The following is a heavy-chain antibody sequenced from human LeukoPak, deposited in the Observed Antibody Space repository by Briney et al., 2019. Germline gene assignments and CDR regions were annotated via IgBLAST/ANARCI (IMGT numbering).Heavy chain of an antibody. J-gene: IGHJ3*02. CDR3: AREFTMIDAFDI. Sequence: ASVKVSCKASGCTFTGYYMHWVRQAPGQGLEWMGWINPNSGGTNYAQKFQGRVTMTRDTSISTAYMELSRLRSDDTAVYYCAREFTMIDAFDIWGQGTMVTVSS. V-gene: IGHV1-2*02. CDR1: GCTFTGYY. CDR2: INPNSGGT. D-gene: IGHD3-22*01.